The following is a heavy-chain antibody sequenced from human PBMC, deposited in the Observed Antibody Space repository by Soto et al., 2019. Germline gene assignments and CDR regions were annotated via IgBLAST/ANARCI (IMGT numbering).Heavy chain of an antibody. J-gene: IGHJ3*02. CDR1: GGTFSSYA. V-gene: IGHV1-69*13. CDR2: IIPIFGTA. Sequence: SVKVSWKASGGTFSSYAISWVRQAPGQGLEWMGGIIPIFGTANYAQKFQGRVTITADESTSTAYMELSSLRSEDTAVYYCARGSSSGGYTNDAFDIWGQGTMVTVSS. CDR3: ARGSSSGGYTNDAFDI. D-gene: IGHD6-19*01.